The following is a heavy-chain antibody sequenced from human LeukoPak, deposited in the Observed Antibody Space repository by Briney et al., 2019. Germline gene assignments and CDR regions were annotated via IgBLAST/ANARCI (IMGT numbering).Heavy chain of an antibody. Sequence: PGGSLRLSCAASEFTFSSYSMNWVRQAPGKGLGWVSSISSSSSYIYYADSVKGRFTISRDNAKNSLYLQLNSLRAEDTAVYYCARWPDYYYMDVWGKGTTVIISS. V-gene: IGHV3-21*01. CDR1: EFTFSSYS. CDR3: ARWPDYYYMDV. CDR2: ISSSSSYI. D-gene: IGHD5-12*01. J-gene: IGHJ6*03.